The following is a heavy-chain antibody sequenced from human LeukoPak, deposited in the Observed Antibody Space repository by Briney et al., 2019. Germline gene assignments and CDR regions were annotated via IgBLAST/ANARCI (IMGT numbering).Heavy chain of an antibody. J-gene: IGHJ4*02. V-gene: IGHV4-31*11. CDR1: GGSFSGYY. CDR2: IYYSGST. CDR3: ASTTRTEDTDY. Sequence: SETPSLTCAVYGGSFSGYYWSWIRQHPGKGLEWIGYIYYSGSTYYNPSLKSRVTISVDTSKNQFSLKLSSVTAADTAVYYCASTTRTEDTDYWGQGTLVTVSS. D-gene: IGHD1-1*01.